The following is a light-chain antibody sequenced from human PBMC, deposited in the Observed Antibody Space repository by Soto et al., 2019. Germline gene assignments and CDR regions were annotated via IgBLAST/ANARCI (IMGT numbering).Light chain of an antibody. V-gene: IGLV1-51*01. CDR2: DNN. J-gene: IGLJ1*01. Sequence: QSVLTQPPSVSAAPGQTVTSSCSGTSSNIGNNYVSWYQHLPGTAPKLLISDNNNRPSGIPDRFSGSKSGTSATLAITGLQTGDEADYYCATWDDSLSAAGFGPGTKVTVL. CDR3: ATWDDSLSAAG. CDR1: SSNIGNNY.